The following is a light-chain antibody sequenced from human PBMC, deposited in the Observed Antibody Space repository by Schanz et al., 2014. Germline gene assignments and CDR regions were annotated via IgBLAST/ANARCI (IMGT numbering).Light chain of an antibody. Sequence: EILLTQSAAILSVSPGERATLSCRASQSVYTSLAWYQQKPGQAPRLLVYGPSTRATGVPARFSGSGSGTEFTLTISSLQSEDVAVYYCQQRSNWPLITFGPGTTVGIK. V-gene: IGKV3-15*01. CDR2: GPS. J-gene: IGKJ3*01. CDR1: QSVYTS. CDR3: QQRSNWPLIT.